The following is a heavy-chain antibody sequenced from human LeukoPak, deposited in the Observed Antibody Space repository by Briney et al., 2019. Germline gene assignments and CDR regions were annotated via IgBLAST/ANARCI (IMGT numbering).Heavy chain of an antibody. Sequence: EESLKISCKGSGYSFTSYWIGWVRQMPGKGLEWMGIIYPGDSDTRYSPSFQGQVTISADKSISTAYLQWSSLKASDTAMYYCARLWDYYDSSGHLNYFDYWGQGTLVTVSS. J-gene: IGHJ4*02. CDR2: IYPGDSDT. V-gene: IGHV5-51*01. CDR1: GYSFTSYW. CDR3: ARLWDYYDSSGHLNYFDY. D-gene: IGHD3-22*01.